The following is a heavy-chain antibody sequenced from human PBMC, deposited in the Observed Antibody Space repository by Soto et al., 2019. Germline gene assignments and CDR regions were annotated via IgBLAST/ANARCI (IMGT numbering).Heavy chain of an antibody. V-gene: IGHV3-30-3*01. CDR3: ARESEAVAGTFDY. J-gene: IGHJ4*02. CDR2: ISYDGSNK. Sequence: QVQLVESGGGVVQPGRSLRLSCAASGFTFSSYAMHWVRQAPGKGLEWVAVISYDGSNKYYADSVKGRFTISRDNSKNTLYLQMNSLRAEDTAVYYCARESEAVAGTFDYWGQGTLVTVSS. CDR1: GFTFSSYA. D-gene: IGHD6-19*01.